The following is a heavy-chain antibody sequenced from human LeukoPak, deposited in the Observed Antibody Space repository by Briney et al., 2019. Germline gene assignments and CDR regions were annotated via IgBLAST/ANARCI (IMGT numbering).Heavy chain of an antibody. Sequence: SETLSLTCTVSGGSISSHYWSWIRQPPGKGLEWIGYIYYSGSTNYNPSLKSRVTISVDTSKNQFSLKLSSVTAADTAVYYCARGTGLRYFDWRTDSDYYYYYMDVWGKGTTVTVSS. D-gene: IGHD3-9*01. V-gene: IGHV4-59*11. CDR1: GGSISSHY. CDR2: IYYSGST. J-gene: IGHJ6*03. CDR3: ARGTGLRYFDWRTDSDYYYYYMDV.